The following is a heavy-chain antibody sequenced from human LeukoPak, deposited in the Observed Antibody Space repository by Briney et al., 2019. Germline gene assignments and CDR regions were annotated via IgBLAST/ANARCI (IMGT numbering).Heavy chain of an antibody. D-gene: IGHD3-9*01. V-gene: IGHV3-30*04. J-gene: IGHJ6*03. Sequence: GGSLRLSCAASGFTFSSYAMHWVRQAPGKGLEWVAVISYDGSNKYYADSLEGRFTISRDNSKNTLYLQMNSLRAEDTAVYYCAKDLGTYYDILTGYVNYYFYMDVWGKGTTVTISS. CDR2: ISYDGSNK. CDR3: AKDLGTYYDILTGYVNYYFYMDV. CDR1: GFTFSSYA.